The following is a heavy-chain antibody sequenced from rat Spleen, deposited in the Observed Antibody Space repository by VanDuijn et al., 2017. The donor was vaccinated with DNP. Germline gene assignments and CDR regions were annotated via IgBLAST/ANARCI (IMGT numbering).Heavy chain of an antibody. CDR1: GFTFSDYN. J-gene: IGHJ3*01. V-gene: IGHV5S10*01. CDR2: IISYGSRT. D-gene: IGHD1-10*01. Sequence: EVQLVESGGGLVQPGRSLKISCVASGFTFSDYNMAWVRQAPKKGLEWVATIISYGSRTYYRDSVKGRFTISRDNAESTLYLQMDSLRSEGTATYYCATQGQLGITWFAYWGQGTLVTVSS. CDR3: ATQGQLGITWFAY.